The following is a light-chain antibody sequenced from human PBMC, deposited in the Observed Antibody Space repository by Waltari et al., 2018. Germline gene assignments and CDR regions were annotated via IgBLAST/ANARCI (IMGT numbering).Light chain of an antibody. Sequence: ELLMTQPQARPSVSAGDRATLSCSARQLISNNLAWYQQKPGQAPRLLIYGASTRATGIPARFSGNRSGTEFTLTISSLQSEDFAVYYCQQYNNWPPLFTFGPGTKVDMK. CDR2: GAS. J-gene: IGKJ3*01. CDR3: QQYNNWPPLFT. CDR1: QLISNN. V-gene: IGKV3D-15*01.